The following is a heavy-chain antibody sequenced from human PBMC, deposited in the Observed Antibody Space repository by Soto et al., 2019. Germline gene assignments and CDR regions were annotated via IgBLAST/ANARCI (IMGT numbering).Heavy chain of an antibody. V-gene: IGHV4-30-4*01. CDR3: ARDRSVGDYANVFDY. CDR2: IYYSGST. Sequence: PSETLSLTCTVSGGSISSGDYYWSWIRHPPGKGLEWIGYIYYSGSTYYNPSLKSRVTISVDTSKNQFSLKLSSVTAADTAVYYCARDRSVGDYANVFDYWGQGTLVTVSS. CDR1: GGSISSGDYY. D-gene: IGHD4-17*01. J-gene: IGHJ4*02.